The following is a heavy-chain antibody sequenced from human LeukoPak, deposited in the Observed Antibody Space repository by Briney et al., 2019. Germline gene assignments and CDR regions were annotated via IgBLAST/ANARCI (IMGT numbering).Heavy chain of an antibody. CDR2: ISSSGSTI. CDR1: GFTFNIYE. V-gene: IGHV3-48*03. J-gene: IGHJ4*02. D-gene: IGHD2/OR15-2a*01. Sequence: PGGSLRLSCVASGFTFNIYEMNWVRQAPGKGLEWVSYISSSGSTIYYADSVRGRFTISRDNSKSTLSLQMNSLRAEDTAIYYCATYRQVLLPFESWGQGTLVTVSS. CDR3: ATYRQVLLPFES.